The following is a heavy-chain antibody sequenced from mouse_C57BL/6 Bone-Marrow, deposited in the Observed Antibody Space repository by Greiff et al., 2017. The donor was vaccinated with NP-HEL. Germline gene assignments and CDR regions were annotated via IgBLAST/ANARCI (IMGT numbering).Heavy chain of an antibody. CDR2: IYPGSGST. D-gene: IGHD1-1*01. CDR1: GYTFTSYW. CDR3: ARSYYCGSGRYYAMDY. Sequence: QVQLQQPGAELVKPGASVKMSCKASGYTFTSYWITWVKQRPGQGLEWIGDIYPGSGSTNYNEKFKSKATLTVDTSSSTAYMQLSSLTSEDSAVYYCARSYYCGSGRYYAMDYWGQGTSVTVSS. J-gene: IGHJ4*01. V-gene: IGHV1-55*01.